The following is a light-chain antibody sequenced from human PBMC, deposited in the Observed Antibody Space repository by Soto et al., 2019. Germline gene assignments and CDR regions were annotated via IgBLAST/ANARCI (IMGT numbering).Light chain of an antibody. J-gene: IGKJ4*01. CDR2: VAS. V-gene: IGKV3-15*01. CDR1: QSVSSN. CDR3: QQYNVWPLT. Sequence: EIVMTQSPATLSVSPGERATLSCRASQSVSSNLAWYQQKPGQTPKLLIYVASTRATGIPARFSGSGSETAYTLTISRLQSEYFAVYYCQQYNVWPLTFGGGTKMEFK.